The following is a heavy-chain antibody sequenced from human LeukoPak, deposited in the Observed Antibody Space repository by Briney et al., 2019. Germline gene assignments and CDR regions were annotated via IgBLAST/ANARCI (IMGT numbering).Heavy chain of an antibody. J-gene: IGHJ6*03. CDR3: ARNYCSSTSCYFHYYYMDV. V-gene: IGHV4-34*01. D-gene: IGHD2-2*01. Sequence: SETLSLTCAVYGGSFSGYYWSWIRQPPGKGLEWIGEINHSGSTNYNPSLKSRVTISVDTSKNQFSLKLSSVTAADTAVYYCARNYCSSTSCYFHYYYMDVWGKGTTVTVSS. CDR1: GGSFSGYY. CDR2: INHSGST.